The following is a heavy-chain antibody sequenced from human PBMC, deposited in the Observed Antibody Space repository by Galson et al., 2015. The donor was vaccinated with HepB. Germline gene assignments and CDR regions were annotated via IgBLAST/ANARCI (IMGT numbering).Heavy chain of an antibody. Sequence: SLRLSCAASGFTFSSYAMSWVRQAPGKGLEWVSAISGSGGSTYYADSVKGRFTISRDNSKNTLYLQMNSLRAEDTAVYYCAKDPYYYDFWSGYYFDYWGQGTLVTVSS. D-gene: IGHD3-3*01. CDR3: AKDPYYYDFWSGYYFDY. J-gene: IGHJ4*02. CDR1: GFTFSSYA. CDR2: ISGSGGST. V-gene: IGHV3-23*01.